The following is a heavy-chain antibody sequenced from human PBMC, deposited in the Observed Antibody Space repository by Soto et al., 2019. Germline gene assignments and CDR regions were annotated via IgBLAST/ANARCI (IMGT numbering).Heavy chain of an antibody. D-gene: IGHD2-2*01. J-gene: IGHJ6*02. Sequence: GASVKVSCKASGYSFTGYYMHWVRQAPGQGLEWMGIINPSGGSTSYAQKFQGRVTMTRDTSTSTVYMELSSLRSEDTAVYYCARDFDCSSTSCPLTYYYGMDVWGQGTTVTVSS. V-gene: IGHV1-46*01. CDR3: ARDFDCSSTSCPLTYYYGMDV. CDR1: GYSFTGYY. CDR2: INPSGGST.